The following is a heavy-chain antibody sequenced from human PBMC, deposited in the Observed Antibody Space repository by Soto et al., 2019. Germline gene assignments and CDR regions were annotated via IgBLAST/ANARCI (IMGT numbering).Heavy chain of an antibody. J-gene: IGHJ3*02. CDR3: ARQIITMVRGVKTHAFDI. D-gene: IGHD3-10*01. CDR1: GYTFTSYY. V-gene: IGHV1-46*03. Sequence: EASVKVSCKASGYTFTSYYMHWVRQAPGQGLEWMGIINPSGGSTSYAQKFQGRVTMTRDTSTSTVYMELSSLRSEDTAVYYCARQIITMVRGVKTHAFDIWGQGTMVTVSS. CDR2: INPSGGST.